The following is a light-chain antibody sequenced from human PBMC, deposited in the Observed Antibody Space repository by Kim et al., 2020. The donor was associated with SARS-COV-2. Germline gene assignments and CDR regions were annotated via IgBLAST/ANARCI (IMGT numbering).Light chain of an antibody. J-gene: IGLJ2*01. V-gene: IGLV3-25*03. CDR3: QSADSSGTYHVV. CDR2: KDS. CDR1: ALPKQY. Sequence: PEQTARITCSGDALPKQYAYWYQQKPGKAPVLVIYKDSERPSGIPERFSGSSSGTTVTLTISGVQAEDEADYYCQSADSSGTYHVVFGGGTQLTVL.